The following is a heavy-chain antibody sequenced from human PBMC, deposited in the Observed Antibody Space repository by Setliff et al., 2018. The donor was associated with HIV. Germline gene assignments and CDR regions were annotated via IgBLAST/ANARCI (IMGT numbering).Heavy chain of an antibody. CDR1: GGSFSGYY. CDR2: INHSGST. CDR3: ARAAAGNTGPFDF. D-gene: IGHD4-17*01. V-gene: IGHV4-34*01. J-gene: IGHJ4*02. Sequence: SETLSLTCAVYGGSFSGYYWSWIRQPPGKGLEWIGEINHSGSTNYNPSLKSRVTISVDTSKNQFSLKLSSVTAADTAVYYCARAAAGNTGPFDFWGQGSPVTVSS.